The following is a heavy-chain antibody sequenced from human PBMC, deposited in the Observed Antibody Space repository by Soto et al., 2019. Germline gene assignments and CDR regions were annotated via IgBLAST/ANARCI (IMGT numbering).Heavy chain of an antibody. Sequence: LRLSCGASGFAFGIYTMNWVRQAPGKGLEWVSSISSRSNFIYYADSVKGRFTISRDNAKDSLYLQMDSLRAEDTAVYFCARDVRDGYNFDSSGYYAGVYFYYGLDVWGQGTTVTVSS. CDR1: GFAFGIYT. CDR2: ISSRSNFI. V-gene: IGHV3-21*01. CDR3: ARDVRDGYNFDSSGYYAGVYFYYGLDV. D-gene: IGHD3-22*01. J-gene: IGHJ6*02.